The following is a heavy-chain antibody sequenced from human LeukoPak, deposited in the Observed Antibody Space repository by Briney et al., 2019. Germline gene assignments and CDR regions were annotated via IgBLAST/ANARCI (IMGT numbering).Heavy chain of an antibody. CDR2: INQDGSEK. D-gene: IGHD2/OR15-2a*01. CDR3: TTFYTRLTDY. V-gene: IGHV3-7*05. J-gene: IGHJ4*02. Sequence: PGGSRRLSCPASGFTLNSYWISWVRQAPGKGLEWLANINQDGSEKNYVDSVKGRFTISRDNAKNSLYLQMNSLGAEDTAVYYCTTFYTRLTDYWGQGTLVTVSS. CDR1: GFTLNSYW.